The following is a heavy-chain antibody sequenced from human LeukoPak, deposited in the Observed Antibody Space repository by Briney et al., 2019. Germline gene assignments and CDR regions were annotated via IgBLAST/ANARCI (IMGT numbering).Heavy chain of an antibody. CDR3: ASNYDILTGYYFSLGY. J-gene: IGHJ4*02. CDR1: GGTFSSYA. Sequence: SVKVSCKASGGTFSSYAISWVRQAPGQGLEWMGGIIPIFGTANYAQKFQGRVTITADKSTSTAYMELSSLRSEDTAVYYCASNYDILTGYYFSLGYWGQGTLVTVSS. V-gene: IGHV1-69*06. D-gene: IGHD3-9*01. CDR2: IIPIFGTA.